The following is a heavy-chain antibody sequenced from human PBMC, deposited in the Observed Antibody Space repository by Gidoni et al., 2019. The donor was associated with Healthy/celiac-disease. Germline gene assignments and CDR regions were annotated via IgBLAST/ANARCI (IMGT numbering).Heavy chain of an antibody. J-gene: IGHJ6*03. CDR1: GFTFSSYA. V-gene: IGHV3-30*04. CDR3: ASPTPGRLLAYYYYYMDV. CDR2: ISYDGSNK. D-gene: IGHD2-15*01. Sequence: QVQLVESGGGVVLPGRSLRLSCAASGFTFSSYAMPWVRQAPGKGREWVAVISYDGSNKYYADSVKGRFTISRDNSKNTLYLQMNSLRAEDTAVYYCASPTPGRLLAYYYYYMDVWGKGTTVTVSS.